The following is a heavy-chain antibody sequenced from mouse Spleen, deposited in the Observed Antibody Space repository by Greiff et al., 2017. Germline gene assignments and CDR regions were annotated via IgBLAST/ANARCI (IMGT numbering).Heavy chain of an antibody. CDR3: AYGNYVLYAMDY. CDR1: GYTFTDYY. Sequence: QVQLKQSGAELVRPGASVKLSCKASGYTFTDYYINWVKQRPGQGLEWIARIYPGSGNTYYNEKFKGKATLTAEKSSSTAYMQLSSLTSEDSAVYFCAYGNYVLYAMDYWGQGTSVTVSS. V-gene: IGHV1-76*01. D-gene: IGHD2-10*02. CDR2: IYPGSGNT. J-gene: IGHJ4*01.